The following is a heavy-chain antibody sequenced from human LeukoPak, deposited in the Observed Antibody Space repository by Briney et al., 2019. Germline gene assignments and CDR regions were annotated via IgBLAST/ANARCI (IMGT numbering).Heavy chain of an antibody. Sequence: GESLKISCKGSGYSFTSYWIGWVRQMPGKGLEGMGIIYPGDSDTRYSPSFQGQVTISADKSISTAYLQWSSLKASDTAMYYCARGSPTVAGSNWFDPWGQGTLVTVSS. CDR2: IYPGDSDT. CDR1: GYSFTSYW. D-gene: IGHD6-19*01. CDR3: ARGSPTVAGSNWFDP. J-gene: IGHJ5*02. V-gene: IGHV5-51*01.